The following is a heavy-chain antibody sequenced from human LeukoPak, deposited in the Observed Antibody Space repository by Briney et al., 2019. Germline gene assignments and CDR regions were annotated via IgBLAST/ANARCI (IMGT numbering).Heavy chain of an antibody. D-gene: IGHD3-10*01. CDR1: GYSFASYW. CDR3: ARRRVSMVRGLIIPYYFDY. J-gene: IGHJ4*02. V-gene: IGHV5-51*01. Sequence: HGESLKISCKGSGYSFASYWIGCARQMPGKGLEWMGVIYPGDSDTRYSPSFQGQVTISADKSINTAYLQWSSLKASDTAMYYCARRRVSMVRGLIIPYYFDYWGQGTLVTVSS. CDR2: IYPGDSDT.